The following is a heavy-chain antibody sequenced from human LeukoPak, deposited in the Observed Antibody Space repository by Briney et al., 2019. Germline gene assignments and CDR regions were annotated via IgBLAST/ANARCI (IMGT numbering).Heavy chain of an antibody. CDR3: ARDLGTNWFDP. D-gene: IGHD7-27*01. J-gene: IGHJ5*02. CDR2: IYYSGST. Sequence: SETLSLTCTVSGGSISSYYWSWIRQPPGKGLEWIGYIYYSGSTNYNPSLKSRVTISVDTSKNQFSLKLSSVTAADTAVYYCARDLGTNWFDPWGQGTLVTVSS. CDR1: GGSISSYY. V-gene: IGHV4-59*01.